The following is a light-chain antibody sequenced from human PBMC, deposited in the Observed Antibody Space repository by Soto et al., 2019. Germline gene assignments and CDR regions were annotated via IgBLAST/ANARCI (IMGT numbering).Light chain of an antibody. CDR2: GAS. V-gene: IGKV1-39*01. Sequence: DIQMTQSPSSLSASVGDRVTITCRASQNINKYLSWYKHKPGEAPRLLIYGASILQVGVPSRFSGSGSVTDFTLAISRLQPEDFASYYCQQGFTSPWTFGLGTKVEVK. CDR3: QQGFTSPWT. CDR1: QNINKY. J-gene: IGKJ1*01.